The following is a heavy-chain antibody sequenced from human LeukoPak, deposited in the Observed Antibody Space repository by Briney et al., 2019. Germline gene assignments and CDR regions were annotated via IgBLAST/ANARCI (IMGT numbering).Heavy chain of an antibody. CDR1: GGSISSYY. CDR2: IYYSGST. V-gene: IGHV4-59*01. Sequence: SETLSLTCTVSGGSISSYYWSWIRQPPGKGLEWIGYIYYSGSTNYNPSLKSRVTISVDTSKNQFSLKLSSVTAADTAVYYCARSGNSMKFDYWGQGTLVTVSS. J-gene: IGHJ4*02. CDR3: ARSGNSMKFDY. D-gene: IGHD4-23*01.